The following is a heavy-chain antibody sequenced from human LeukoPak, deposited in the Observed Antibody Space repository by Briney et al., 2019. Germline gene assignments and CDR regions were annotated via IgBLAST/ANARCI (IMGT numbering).Heavy chain of an antibody. V-gene: IGHV3-30*18. CDR2: ISYDGSNK. J-gene: IGHJ4*02. Sequence: GGSLRLSCAASGFTFSSYGMHWVRQAPGKGLEWVAVISYDGSNKYYADSVKGRFTISRDNSKNTLYLQMNSLRAEDTAVYYCAKDTKPHDWRYYFDYWGQGTLVTVSS. CDR1: GFTFSSYG. D-gene: IGHD3-9*01. CDR3: AKDTKPHDWRYYFDY.